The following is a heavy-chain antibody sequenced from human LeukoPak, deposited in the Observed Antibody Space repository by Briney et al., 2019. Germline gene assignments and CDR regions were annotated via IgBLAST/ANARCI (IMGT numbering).Heavy chain of an antibody. V-gene: IGHV3-30*02. D-gene: IGHD3-10*01. J-gene: IGHJ3*02. Sequence: GGSLRLSCAASGFTFSSYGMHWVRQAPGKELEWVAFIRYDGSNKYYADSVKGRFTISRDNSKNTLYLQMNSLRAEDTAVYYCAKDLPRITMVRGGPTDAFDIWGQGTMVTVSS. CDR2: IRYDGSNK. CDR1: GFTFSSYG. CDR3: AKDLPRITMVRGGPTDAFDI.